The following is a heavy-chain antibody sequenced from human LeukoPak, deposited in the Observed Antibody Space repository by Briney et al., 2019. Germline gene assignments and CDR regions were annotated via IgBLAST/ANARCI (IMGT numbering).Heavy chain of an antibody. CDR2: ISYDGSNK. CDR3: AKGPRGYSSD. Sequence: GGSLRLSCVASGFTFSAYGMNWVRRAPGKGLEWVAVISYDGSNKYYADSVKGRFTISRDNSKNTLYLQMNSLRAEDTAVYYCAKGPRGYSSDWGQGTLVTVSS. CDR1: GFTFSAYG. J-gene: IGHJ4*02. V-gene: IGHV3-30*18. D-gene: IGHD5-18*01.